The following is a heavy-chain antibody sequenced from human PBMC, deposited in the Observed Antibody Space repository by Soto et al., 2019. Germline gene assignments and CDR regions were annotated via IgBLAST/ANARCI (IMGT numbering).Heavy chain of an antibody. CDR2: MTPNSGNV. CDR1: GYTFTGYD. V-gene: IGHV1-8*01. CDR3: ARGGAVAGTGFDF. Sequence: VQLVQSGAEVKKPGASVKVSCKSFGYTFTGYDINWVRQATGQGLEWMGWMTPNSGNVGFAQKFQGRVTMTRTTSISTAYMELNSLRSDDTAVYYCARGGAVAGTGFDFWGQGTLVTVS. J-gene: IGHJ4*02. D-gene: IGHD6-19*01.